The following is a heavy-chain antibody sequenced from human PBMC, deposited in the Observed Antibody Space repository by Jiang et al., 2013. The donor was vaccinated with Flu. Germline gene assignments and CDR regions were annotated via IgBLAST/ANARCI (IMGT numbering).Heavy chain of an antibody. Sequence: GLVKPSGTLSLTCAVSGDSISNSNWWSWVRQPPGKGLEWIGEIYHNGVTNYNPSLKSRVTISVDKSKNQFSLKLSSVTAADTAVYYCARDPGYSSSHFDYWGQGTLVTVSS. CDR1: GDSISNSNW. CDR2: IYHNGVT. V-gene: IGHV4-4*02. D-gene: IGHD6-13*01. J-gene: IGHJ4*02. CDR3: ARDPGYSSSHFDY.